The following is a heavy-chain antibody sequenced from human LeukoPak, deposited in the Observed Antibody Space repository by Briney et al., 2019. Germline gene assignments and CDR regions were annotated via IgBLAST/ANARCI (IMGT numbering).Heavy chain of an antibody. CDR1: GFTFSSYW. J-gene: IGHJ6*03. CDR2: IKQDGSVK. V-gene: IGHV3-7*01. Sequence: PVGSPRLSCAASGFTFSSYWMSWVRQAPGKGLEWVANIKQDGSVKYYVDSVKGRFTISRDNAKNSLYLQMNSLRAEDTAVYYCARRVWYYYYMDVWGKGNTVPVSS. CDR3: ARRVWYYYYMDV.